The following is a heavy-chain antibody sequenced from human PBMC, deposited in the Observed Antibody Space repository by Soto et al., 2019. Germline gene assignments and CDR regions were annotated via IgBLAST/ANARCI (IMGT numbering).Heavy chain of an antibody. J-gene: IGHJ4*02. V-gene: IGHV4-39*01. CDR2: IYYTEGT. Sequence: SETLSLTCNDSGGSISTSNHYWSWIRQPPGKGLEWIGNIYYTEGTYYNPSLKSRVTISVDTSKNQVSLKLFSVTAADTAVYFCVSAAKWELLFDYWGQGNLVTVSS. D-gene: IGHD1-26*01. CDR1: GGSISTSNHY. CDR3: VSAAKWELLFDY.